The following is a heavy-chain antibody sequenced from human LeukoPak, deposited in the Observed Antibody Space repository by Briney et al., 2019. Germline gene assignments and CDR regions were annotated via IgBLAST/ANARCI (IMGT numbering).Heavy chain of an antibody. CDR2: INPNSGGT. Sequence: ASVKVSCKASGYTFTGYYMHWVRQAPGQGLEWMGWINPNSGGTNYAQKFQGRVTMTRDTSISTAYMELSRLRSDDTAVYYCARDSGSHVGFDPWGQGTLVTVSS. D-gene: IGHD6-13*01. CDR1: GYTFTGYY. J-gene: IGHJ5*02. V-gene: IGHV1-2*02. CDR3: ARDSGSHVGFDP.